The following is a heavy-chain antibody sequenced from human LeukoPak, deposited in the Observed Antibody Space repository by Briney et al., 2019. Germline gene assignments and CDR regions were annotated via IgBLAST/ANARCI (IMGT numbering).Heavy chain of an antibody. CDR2: ISAYNGNT. CDR3: ARRAHYDFWSGYLNDAFDI. J-gene: IGHJ3*02. CDR1: GYTFTSYG. Sequence: ASVKVSCKASGYTFTSYGISWVRQAPGQGLEWMGWISAYNGNTNYAQKLQGRVTMTTDTSTSTAYVELRSLRSDDTAVYYCARRAHYDFWSGYLNDAFDIWGQGTMVTVSS. V-gene: IGHV1-18*01. D-gene: IGHD3-3*01.